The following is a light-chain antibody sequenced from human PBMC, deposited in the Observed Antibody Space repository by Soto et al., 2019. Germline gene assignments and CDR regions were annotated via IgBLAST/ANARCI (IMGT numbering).Light chain of an antibody. V-gene: IGLV1-44*01. J-gene: IGLJ7*01. Sequence: QSVLTQPPSASGTPGQKVTISCSGRNSNIGSNTVSWFQQLPGRAPKLLLYNNIYRPPGVPDRFSGSKSGTSVSLAISGLQSQDETDYYCAAWDDGLDGHVVFGGGTQLTVL. CDR3: AAWDDGLDGHVV. CDR2: NNI. CDR1: NSNIGSNT.